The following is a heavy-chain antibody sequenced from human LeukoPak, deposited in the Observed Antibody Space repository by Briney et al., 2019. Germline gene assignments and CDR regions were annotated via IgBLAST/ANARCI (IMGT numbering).Heavy chain of an antibody. D-gene: IGHD3-22*01. CDR3: AREAESYYDSTGYYDVFDI. CDR2: ISYSGST. V-gene: IGHV4-39*07. J-gene: IGHJ3*02. Sequence: SETLSLTCTVSGGSISSSTYNWDWIRQPPGKGLEWIGRISYSGSTYYNPSLKSRVTISLDTSKNQFSLKLSSVTAADTAVYYCAREAESYYDSTGYYDVFDIWNEGTMVSVSS. CDR1: GGSISSSTYN.